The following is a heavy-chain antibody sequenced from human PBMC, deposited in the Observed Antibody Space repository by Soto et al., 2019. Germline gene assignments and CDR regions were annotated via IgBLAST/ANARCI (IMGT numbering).Heavy chain of an antibody. CDR1: GGSVSSGSYY. Sequence: PSETLSLTCTVSGGSVSSGSYYWSWIRQPPGKGLEWIGYIYYSGSTNYNPSLKSRVTISVDTSKNQFSLKLSSVTAAVTAVYYCARAPYCSGGSCYLHNWFDPWGLGTLFTVSS. CDR2: IYYSGST. V-gene: IGHV4-61*01. D-gene: IGHD2-15*01. J-gene: IGHJ5*02. CDR3: ARAPYCSGGSCYLHNWFDP.